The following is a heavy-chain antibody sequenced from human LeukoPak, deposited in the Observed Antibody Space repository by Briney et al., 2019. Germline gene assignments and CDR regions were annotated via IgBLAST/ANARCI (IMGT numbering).Heavy chain of an antibody. CDR2: TYYRSKWYN. J-gene: IGHJ6*04. CDR1: GDSVSSNSAA. Sequence: SQTLSLTCAISGDSVSSNSAAWNWIRQSPSRGLEWLGRTYYRSKWYNDYAVSVKSRITINPDTSKNQFSLQLNSVTPEDTAVYYCASGPDCSGGSCYYYGMDVWGKGTTVTVSS. V-gene: IGHV6-1*01. CDR3: ASGPDCSGGSCYYYGMDV. D-gene: IGHD2-15*01.